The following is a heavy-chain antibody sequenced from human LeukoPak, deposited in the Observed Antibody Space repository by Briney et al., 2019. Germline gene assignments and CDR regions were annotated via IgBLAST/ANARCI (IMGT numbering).Heavy chain of an antibody. D-gene: IGHD1-26*01. CDR1: GYTFTGYY. V-gene: IGHV1-2*04. CDR2: INPNSGGT. Sequence: ASVKVSCKASGYTFTGYYMHWVRQAPGQGLEWMGWINPNSGGTSYAQKFQGWVTMTRDTSISTAYMELSRLRSDDTAVYYCARARWDGYFDYWGQGTLVTVSS. CDR3: ARARWDGYFDY. J-gene: IGHJ4*02.